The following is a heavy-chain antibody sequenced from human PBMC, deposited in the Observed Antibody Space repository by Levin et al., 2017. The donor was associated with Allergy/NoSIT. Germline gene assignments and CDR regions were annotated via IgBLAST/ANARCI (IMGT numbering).Heavy chain of an antibody. V-gene: IGHV4-4*02. CDR2: IYHSGST. J-gene: IGHJ4*02. CDR1: GGSISSSNW. CDR3: ASGYSGYDWTYRYFDY. Sequence: SETLSLTCAVSGGSISSSNWWSWVRQPPGKGLAWIGEIYHSGSTNYNPSLKSRVTISVDKSKNQFSLKLSSVTAADTAVYYCASGYSGYDWTYRYFDYWGQGTLVTVSS. D-gene: IGHD5-12*01.